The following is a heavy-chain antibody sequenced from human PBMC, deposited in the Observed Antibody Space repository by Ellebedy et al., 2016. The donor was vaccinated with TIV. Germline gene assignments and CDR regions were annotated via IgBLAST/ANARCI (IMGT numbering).Heavy chain of an antibody. CDR2: IHHGGGT. CDR3: ATWETTVNKRHY. J-gene: IGHJ4*02. Sequence: MPGGSLRLSCAVYGGSSSGYFWSRFRQPPGKGLEWIGEIHHGGGTTYNPSLKSRVTISDDRSKNQFSLRLNSVTAAATAVYYCATWETTVNKRHYWGQGTLVIVSS. D-gene: IGHD4-17*01. V-gene: IGHV4-34*01. CDR1: GGSSSGYF.